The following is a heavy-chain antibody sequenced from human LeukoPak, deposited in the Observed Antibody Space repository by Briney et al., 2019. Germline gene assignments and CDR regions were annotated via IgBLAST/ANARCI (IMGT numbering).Heavy chain of an antibody. J-gene: IGHJ4*02. Sequence: SETLSLTCAVSGGSISSGGYSWSWIRQPPGKGLEWIGYIYHSGSTYYNPSLKSRVTISVDRSKNQFSLKLSSVTAADTAAYYCARGVDYYDSSGYHVRYFDYWGQGTLVTVSS. CDR1: GGSISSGGYS. V-gene: IGHV4-30-2*01. D-gene: IGHD3-22*01. CDR2: IYHSGST. CDR3: ARGVDYYDSSGYHVRYFDY.